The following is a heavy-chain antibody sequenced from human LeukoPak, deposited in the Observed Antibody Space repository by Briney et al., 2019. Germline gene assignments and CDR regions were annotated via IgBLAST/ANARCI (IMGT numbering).Heavy chain of an antibody. CDR1: GFTFSSAW. CDR2: VKSKRDGGTT. D-gene: IGHD3-22*01. J-gene: IGHJ3*02. CDR3: TTESPLGAYSDSSSYFSGMIGFDI. V-gene: IGHV3-15*01. Sequence: PGGSLRLSCTASGFTFSSAWMSWVRQAPGKGLEWVGRVKSKRDGGTTDYGAPVKGRFSISRDDSTNTVYLQMNSLKSDDTAVYYCTTESPLGAYSDSSSYFSGMIGFDIWGQGTMVTVSS.